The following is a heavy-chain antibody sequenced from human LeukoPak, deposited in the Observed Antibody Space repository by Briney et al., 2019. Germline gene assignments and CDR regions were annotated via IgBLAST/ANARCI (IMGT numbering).Heavy chain of an antibody. CDR2: ISGSGGST. D-gene: IGHD1-14*01. CDR1: GFTFDDYA. Sequence: GGSLRLSCAASGFTFDDYAMHWVRQAPGKGLEWVSAISGSGGSTYYADSVKGRFTISRDNSKNTLYLQMNSLRAEDTAVYYCAKFAAEGYFDYWGQGTLVTVSS. J-gene: IGHJ4*02. V-gene: IGHV3-23*01. CDR3: AKFAAEGYFDY.